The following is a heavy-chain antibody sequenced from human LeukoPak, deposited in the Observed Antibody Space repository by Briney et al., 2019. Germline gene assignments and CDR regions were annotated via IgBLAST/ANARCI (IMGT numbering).Heavy chain of an antibody. CDR1: GFTFSGSA. D-gene: IGHD1-14*01. J-gene: IGHJ6*03. CDR2: IRSKANSYAT. V-gene: IGHV3-73*01. CDR3: TTRPEYYYYYMDV. Sequence: GGSLRLSCAASGFTFSGSAMHWVRQASGKGLEWVGRIRSKANSYATAYAASVKGRFTISRDDSKNTAYLQMTSLKTEDTAVYYCTTRPEYYYYYMDVWGKGTTVTVSS.